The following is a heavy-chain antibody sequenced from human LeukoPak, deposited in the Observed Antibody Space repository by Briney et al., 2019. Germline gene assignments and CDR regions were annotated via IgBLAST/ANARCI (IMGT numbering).Heavy chain of an antibody. CDR3: ARGGGVNGAFDI. Sequence: SETLSLTCSVSGGSVSSYYWSWIRQSPGKGLEWIGYIYYSGSTYYNPSLKSRVTISVDTSKNQFSLKLSSVTAADTAVYYCARGGGVNGAFDIWGQGTMVTVSS. J-gene: IGHJ3*02. CDR1: GGSVSSYY. D-gene: IGHD3-3*01. CDR2: IYYSGST. V-gene: IGHV4-59*08.